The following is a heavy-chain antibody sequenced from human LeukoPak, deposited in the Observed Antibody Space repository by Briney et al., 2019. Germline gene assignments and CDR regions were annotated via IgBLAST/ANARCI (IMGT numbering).Heavy chain of an antibody. CDR1: GDSISGYY. Sequence: PSETLSLTCSVSGDSISGYYWSWLRQPPGKGLEWIGFIFYGGRDNYNPALKSRVTLSVDMAKNEFSLQLISVTAADTAVYYCARDRFWGADSAGAFWGQGTLVTVSS. CDR3: ARDRFWGADSAGAF. J-gene: IGHJ4*02. D-gene: IGHD2-21*02. CDR2: IFYGGRD. V-gene: IGHV4-59*01.